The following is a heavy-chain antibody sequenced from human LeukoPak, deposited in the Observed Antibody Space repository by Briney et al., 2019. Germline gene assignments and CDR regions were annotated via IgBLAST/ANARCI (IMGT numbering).Heavy chain of an antibody. CDR1: GGSFSGYY. J-gene: IGHJ4*02. V-gene: IGHV4-34*01. D-gene: IGHD2/OR15-2a*01. CDR2: INHSGST. CDR3: ARRTFFSGFRY. Sequence: PSETLSLTCAVYGGSFSGYYWSWIRQPPGKGLEWIGEINHSGSTNYNPSLKGRVTISVDTSKNQFSLKLSSVTAADTAVYYCARRTFFSGFRYWGQGTLVTVSS.